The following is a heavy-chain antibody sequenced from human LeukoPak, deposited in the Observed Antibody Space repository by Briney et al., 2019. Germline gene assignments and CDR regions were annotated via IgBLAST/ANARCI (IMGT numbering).Heavy chain of an antibody. Sequence: GGSLRLSCAASGFTFSSYAMSWVRQAPGKGLEWVSAISGSGGSTYYADSVKGRFTISRDNAKNSLYLQMNSLRAEDTAVYYCARDNGAGDAFDIWGQGTMVTVSS. CDR3: ARDNGAGDAFDI. CDR2: ISGSGGST. V-gene: IGHV3-23*01. CDR1: GFTFSSYA. J-gene: IGHJ3*02.